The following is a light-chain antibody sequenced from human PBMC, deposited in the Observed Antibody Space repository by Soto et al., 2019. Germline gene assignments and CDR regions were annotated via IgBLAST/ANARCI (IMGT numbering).Light chain of an antibody. V-gene: IGKV1-5*01. CDR1: QSISTW. CDR3: QHYNAYSQT. Sequence: IKITLSPSTVSAADGDRVTITCRASQSISTWLAWYQQRPGKAPNLLIYDASTVESGVPSRFSGSGSGTEFTLNINNLQPDDYAIYYCQHYNAYSQTFGQGTKVDIK. J-gene: IGKJ1*01. CDR2: DAS.